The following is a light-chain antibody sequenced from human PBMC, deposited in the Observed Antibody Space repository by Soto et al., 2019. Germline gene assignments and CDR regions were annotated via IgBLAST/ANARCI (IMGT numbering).Light chain of an antibody. J-gene: IGKJ1*01. V-gene: IGKV1-5*01. CDR3: QQYSSYRT. CDR1: QSISSW. CDR2: DAS. Sequence: DIQMTQSPSTLSASVGDRGTITCRASQSISSWLAWYPQKPGKAPKLLIYDASSLESGVLSRFSGSGSGTEFTLTISRLQPDDFATYHCQQYSSYRTFGQGTKVDNK.